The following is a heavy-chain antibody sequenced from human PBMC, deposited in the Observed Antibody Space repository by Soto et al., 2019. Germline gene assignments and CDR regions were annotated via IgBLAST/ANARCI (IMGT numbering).Heavy chain of an antibody. Sequence: LRLSCAAFGFTFINYAMTWVRQAPGEGLEWVSTISGNGANTHYADSVKGRFSISRDNSKNTLYLQMNSLRAEDTAVYYCARDGPYYYDSSGYYYGHYYYGMDVWGQGTTVTVSS. CDR3: ARDGPYYYDSSGYYYGHYYYGMDV. CDR1: GFTFINYA. J-gene: IGHJ6*02. D-gene: IGHD3-22*01. CDR2: ISGNGANT. V-gene: IGHV3-23*01.